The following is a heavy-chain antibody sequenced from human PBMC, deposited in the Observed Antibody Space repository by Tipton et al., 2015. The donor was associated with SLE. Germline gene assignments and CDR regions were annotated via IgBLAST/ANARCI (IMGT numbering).Heavy chain of an antibody. V-gene: IGHV4-39*07. CDR2: MYYSGST. CDR3: ARESYSSSSSLFDY. D-gene: IGHD6-6*01. J-gene: IGHJ4*02. CDR1: GFTFSSYG. Sequence: LRLSCAASGFTFSSYGMHWVRQAPGKGLEWIGSMYYSGSTYYNPSLKSRVTISVDTSKNQFSLKLISVTAADTAVYYCARESYSSSSSLFDYWGQGTLVTVSS.